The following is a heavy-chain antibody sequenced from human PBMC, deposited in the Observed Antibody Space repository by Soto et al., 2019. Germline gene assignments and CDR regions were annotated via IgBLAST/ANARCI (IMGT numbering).Heavy chain of an antibody. Sequence: SETLSLTCTASGGSVSSSNYYWGWIRQPPGTGLEWIGVIYYSGSTYYNPSLKSRVTISVDTSKNQFSLKLSSVTAADTAVYYCARGHSGSYYGFDYWGQGTLVTVSS. V-gene: IGHV4-39*01. D-gene: IGHD1-26*01. J-gene: IGHJ4*02. CDR2: IYYSGST. CDR3: ARGHSGSYYGFDY. CDR1: GGSVSSSNYY.